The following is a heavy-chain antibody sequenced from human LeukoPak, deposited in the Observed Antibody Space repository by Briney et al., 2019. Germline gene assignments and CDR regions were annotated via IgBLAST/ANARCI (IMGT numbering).Heavy chain of an antibody. CDR3: ARHKIVITMLGVHRWFDP. CDR2: INRSGRA. J-gene: IGHJ5*02. D-gene: IGHD3-3*01. Sequence: GSLRLSCTASGFTFGDYAMSWIRQPPGKGLEWIGDINRSGRAVYNTSLKSRVIISVDTSKNQFSLKVNSVTAADTAVYYCARHKIVITMLGVHRWFDPWGQGTLVAVSS. CDR1: GFTFGDYA. V-gene: IGHV4-34*01.